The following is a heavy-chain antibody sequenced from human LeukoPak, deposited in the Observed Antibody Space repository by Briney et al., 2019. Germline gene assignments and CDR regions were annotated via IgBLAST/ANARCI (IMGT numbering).Heavy chain of an antibody. V-gene: IGHV3-48*01. Sequence: GGSLRLSCAASGFTSSGYSMNLGRQAPGKGLEWVSYISSSSSTIYYADSVKGRFTISRDNAKNSLYLQMNSRRAEDTAVYYCARDGYCSSPSCRFDYWGQGTLVTVSS. D-gene: IGHD2-2*03. CDR2: ISSSSSTI. CDR1: GFTSSGYS. J-gene: IGHJ4*02. CDR3: ARDGYCSSPSCRFDY.